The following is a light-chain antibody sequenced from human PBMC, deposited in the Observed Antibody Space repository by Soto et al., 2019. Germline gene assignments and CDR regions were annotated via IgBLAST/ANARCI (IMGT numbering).Light chain of an antibody. CDR2: GDS. J-gene: IGLJ3*02. CDR3: HSYDRGLSAWV. V-gene: IGLV1-40*01. Sequence: QSVLTQPPSVSGAPGQRVTISCTGSNSNIGANFDVHGYQQLPGTAPRLLIFGDSHRPSGVPDRFSGSKSGTSASLAITGLQPEDAADYYCHSYDRGLSAWVFGGGTKLTVL. CDR1: NSNIGANFD.